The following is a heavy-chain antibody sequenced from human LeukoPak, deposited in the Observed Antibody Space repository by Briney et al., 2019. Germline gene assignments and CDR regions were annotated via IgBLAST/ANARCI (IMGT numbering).Heavy chain of an antibody. Sequence: YPGGSLRLSCSASGFTFSNYPMHWVRQAPGKGLEYVSGISGKGGNIYYANSVKGRFTISRDNSKHTLYLQMGSLRAEDMAVYYCARSKRWLEHYWYFDLWGRGTLVTVSS. D-gene: IGHD5-24*01. CDR1: GFTFSNYP. CDR2: ISGKGGNI. J-gene: IGHJ2*01. CDR3: ARSKRWLEHYWYFDL. V-gene: IGHV3-64*01.